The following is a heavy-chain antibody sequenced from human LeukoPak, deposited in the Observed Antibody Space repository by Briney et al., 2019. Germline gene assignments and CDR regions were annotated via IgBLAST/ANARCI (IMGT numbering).Heavy chain of an antibody. CDR2: IRYDGSNK. D-gene: IGHD2-2*02. CDR3: AKAPCSSTSCYRGGYYYYYYMDV. J-gene: IGHJ6*03. Sequence: GGSLRLSCAASGFTFSSYGMHWVRQAPGKGLEWVAFIRYDGSNKYYADSVKGRFTISRDNSKNTLYLQMNSLRAEDTAVYYCAKAPCSSTSCYRGGYYYYYYMDVWGKGTTVTVSS. CDR1: GFTFSSYG. V-gene: IGHV3-30*02.